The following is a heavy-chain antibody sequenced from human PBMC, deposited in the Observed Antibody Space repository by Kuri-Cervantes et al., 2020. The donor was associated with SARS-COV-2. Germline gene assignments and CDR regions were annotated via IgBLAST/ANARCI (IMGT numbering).Heavy chain of an antibody. Sequence: GESLKISCVASGFTFSNYVIHWVRQAPGKGLEWVSTISVSGGSTYYADSVKGRFTISRDSSENTLYLQMNSLRAEDTAVYYCASAYCGGDCEFDYWGQGTLVTVSS. J-gene: IGHJ4*02. CDR2: ISVSGGST. D-gene: IGHD2-21*02. CDR1: GFTFSNYV. V-gene: IGHV3-23*01. CDR3: ASAYCGGDCEFDY.